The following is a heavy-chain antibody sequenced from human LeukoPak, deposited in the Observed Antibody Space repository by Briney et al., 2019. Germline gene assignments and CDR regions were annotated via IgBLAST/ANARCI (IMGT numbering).Heavy chain of an antibody. CDR1: GFSFSGHW. Sequence: GGYLRLSCTASGFSFSGHWMHWARQLPGKGLVWVSRISPTGSTTSYADSVKGRFTVSRDNAKNTLYLQVNNLRAEDTAVYYCARGPNSNWSGLDFWGQGTLLTVSS. CDR3: ARGPNSNWSGLDF. D-gene: IGHD6-6*01. V-gene: IGHV3-74*01. CDR2: ISPTGSTT. J-gene: IGHJ4*02.